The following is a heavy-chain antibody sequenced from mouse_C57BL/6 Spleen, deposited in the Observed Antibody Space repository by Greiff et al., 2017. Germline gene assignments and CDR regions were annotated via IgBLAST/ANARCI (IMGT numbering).Heavy chain of an antibody. CDR3: ARGTSMGDY. D-gene: IGHD2-3*01. CDR1: GYTFTDYY. V-gene: IGHV1-26*01. J-gene: IGHJ2*01. CDR2: INPNNGGT. Sequence: EVQLQQSGPELVKPGASVKISCKASGYTFTDYYMNWVKQSHGKSLEWIGDINPNNGGTSYNQKFKGKATLTVDKSSSTAYMELRSLTSEDSAVYYCARGTSMGDYWGQGTTLTVSS.